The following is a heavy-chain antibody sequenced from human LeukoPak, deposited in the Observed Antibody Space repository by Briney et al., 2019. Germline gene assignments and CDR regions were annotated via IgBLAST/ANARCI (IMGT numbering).Heavy chain of an antibody. CDR3: ARGASPHCSGGSCSPIDY. D-gene: IGHD2-15*01. J-gene: IGHJ4*02. V-gene: IGHV4-59*12. CDR2: IYYSGST. Sequence: SETLSLTCTVSGGSISSYYWSWIRQPPGKGLEWIGYIYYSGSTNYNPSLKSRVTISVDTSKNQFSLKLSSVTAADTAVYYCARGASPHCSGGSCSPIDYWGQGTLVTVSS. CDR1: GGSISSYY.